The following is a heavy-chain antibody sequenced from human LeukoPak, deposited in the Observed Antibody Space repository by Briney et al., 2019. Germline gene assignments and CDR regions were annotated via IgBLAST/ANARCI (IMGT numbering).Heavy chain of an antibody. Sequence: PGRSLRLSCAASGFTFSSYGMHWVRQAPGKGLEWVAVISYDGSNKYYADSVKGRFTISRDNSKNTLYLQMNSLRAEDTAVYYCAQARVRGVISLSGPFDYWGQGTLVTVSS. V-gene: IGHV3-30*18. J-gene: IGHJ4*02. D-gene: IGHD3-10*01. CDR1: GFTFSSYG. CDR3: AQARVRGVISLSGPFDY. CDR2: ISYDGSNK.